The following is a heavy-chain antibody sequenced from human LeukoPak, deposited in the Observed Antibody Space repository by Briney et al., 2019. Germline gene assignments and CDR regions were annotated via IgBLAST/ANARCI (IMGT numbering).Heavy chain of an antibody. J-gene: IGHJ4*02. CDR3: TRSGTYVFDF. CDR1: GFTFSNYW. CDR2: IKRDGSDI. D-gene: IGHD1-26*01. V-gene: IGHV3-7*01. Sequence: GGSLRLSCAASGFTFSNYWMSWVRQAPGKGLEWVANIKRDGSDIYYVDSVKGRFTISRDNAKNSLYLQMNSLRAEDTAVYYCTRSGTYVFDFWGQGTLVTVSS.